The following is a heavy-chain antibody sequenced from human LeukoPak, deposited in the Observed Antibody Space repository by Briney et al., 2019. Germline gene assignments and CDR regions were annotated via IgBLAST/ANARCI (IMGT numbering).Heavy chain of an antibody. V-gene: IGHV2-26*01. CDR1: GFSLSNARMG. J-gene: IGHJ4*02. Sequence: SGPTLVNPTETLTLTCTVSGFSLSNARMGVSWIRQPPGKALEWLAHIFSTDEESYSTSLKSRLTISNDTSKSQVVLTMTNMDPVDTATYYCARIKNGYGDFFPFDYWGQGTLVTVSS. D-gene: IGHD4-17*01. CDR2: IFSTDEE. CDR3: ARIKNGYGDFFPFDY.